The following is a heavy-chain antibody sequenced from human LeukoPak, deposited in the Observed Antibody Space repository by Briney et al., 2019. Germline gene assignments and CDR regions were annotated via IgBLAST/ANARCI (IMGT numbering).Heavy chain of an antibody. J-gene: IGHJ4*02. CDR1: GGSISSYY. CDR3: ERAATPEPYDYVWGSYRPTGTSNFDY. D-gene: IGHD3-16*02. V-gene: IGHV4-59*01. Sequence: SETLSLTCTVSGGSISSYYWSWIRQPPGKGLEWIGYIYYSGSTNYNPSLKSRVTISVDTSKNQFSLKLSSVTAADTAVYYCERAATPEPYDYVWGSYRPTGTSNFDYWGQGTLVTVSS. CDR2: IYYSGST.